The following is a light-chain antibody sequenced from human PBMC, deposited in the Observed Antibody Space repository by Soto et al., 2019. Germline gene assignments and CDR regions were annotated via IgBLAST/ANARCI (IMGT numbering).Light chain of an antibody. CDR2: EVT. V-gene: IGLV2-23*02. J-gene: IGLJ3*02. CDR3: CSYAGSSIWV. Sequence: QSVLTQPASVSGSPGQSITISFTGTRSDIGSYNSIAWYQQQPGKAPRVMIFEVTKRPSGISNRFSGSKSVNTASLTISGLQPDDESHYYCCSYAGSSIWVFGGGTKLTVL. CDR1: RSDIGSYNS.